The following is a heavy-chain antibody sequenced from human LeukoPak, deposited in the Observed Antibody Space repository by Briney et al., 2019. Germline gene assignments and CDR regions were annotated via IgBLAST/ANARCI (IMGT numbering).Heavy chain of an antibody. CDR3: ASRGPGLAFDI. CDR1: GYTFNNYG. V-gene: IGHV1-18*01. J-gene: IGHJ3*02. Sequence: ASVKVSCKASGYTFNNYGISWVRQAPGQGLEWMGWIGAYNGKTRYTQKFQGRVTMTEDTSTDTAYMELSSLRSEDTAVYYCASRGPGLAFDIWGQGTMVTVSS. D-gene: IGHD3-10*01. CDR2: IGAYNGKT.